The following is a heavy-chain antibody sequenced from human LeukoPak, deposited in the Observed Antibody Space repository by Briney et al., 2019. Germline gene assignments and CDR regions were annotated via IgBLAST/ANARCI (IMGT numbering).Heavy chain of an antibody. CDR2: IRYDGSNK. CDR1: GFTFSSYG. Sequence: PGGSLRLSCAASGFTFSSYGMHWVRQAPGKGLEWVAFIRYDGSNKYYADSVKGRFTISRDNSKNTLYLQMNSLRAEDTAVYYGSKGGLLEGFPEFFDYWGQGTLVTVSS. D-gene: IGHD3-3*01. CDR3: SKGGLLEGFPEFFDY. J-gene: IGHJ4*02. V-gene: IGHV3-30*02.